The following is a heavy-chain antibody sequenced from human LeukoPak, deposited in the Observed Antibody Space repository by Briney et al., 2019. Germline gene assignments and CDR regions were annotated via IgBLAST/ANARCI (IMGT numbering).Heavy chain of an antibody. CDR3: AKDRLFGSGLNGPHYYYGMDV. Sequence: PGRSLRLSCAASDFSFSNYGMHWVRQAPGKVLEWVAVILYDGNNKHYAESVKGRFTISRDNSNNMLYLQMNSLRPEDTAVYYCAKDRLFGSGLNGPHYYYGMDVWGQGTTVTVSS. CDR2: ILYDGNNK. J-gene: IGHJ6*02. V-gene: IGHV3-30*18. D-gene: IGHD1-26*01. CDR1: DFSFSNYG.